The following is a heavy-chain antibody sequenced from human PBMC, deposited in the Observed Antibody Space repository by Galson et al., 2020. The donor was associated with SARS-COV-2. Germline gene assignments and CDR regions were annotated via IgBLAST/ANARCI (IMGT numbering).Heavy chain of an antibody. D-gene: IGHD2-15*01. CDR3: ARQGVTMIFLGTVLVWFFDV. Sequence: SETLSLTCAVSGVSISTTNYWSWIRQAPGKGLEWIGSVYPSGSTYYTPSLKSRVTISLDTSKNQFSLRLTSVTAADTALYYCARQGVTMIFLGTVLVWFFDVWGRGTLVTVSS. CDR2: VYPSGST. CDR1: GVSISTTNY. V-gene: IGHV4-38-2*01. J-gene: IGHJ2*01.